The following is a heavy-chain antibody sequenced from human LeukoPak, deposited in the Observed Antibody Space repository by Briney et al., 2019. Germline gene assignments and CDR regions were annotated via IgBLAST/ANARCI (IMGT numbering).Heavy chain of an antibody. CDR3: AKEPRKSGTGYYLDY. Sequence: GGSLRLSCAASGFTFSSYAMTWVRQAPGRGLEWVSVTSGSGASTYYADSVKGRFTISRDISKNTLYLQMNSLRAEDTAVYYCAKEPRKSGTGYYLDYWGQGTLVTVSS. D-gene: IGHD3-10*01. V-gene: IGHV3-23*01. J-gene: IGHJ4*02. CDR1: GFTFSSYA. CDR2: TSGSGAST.